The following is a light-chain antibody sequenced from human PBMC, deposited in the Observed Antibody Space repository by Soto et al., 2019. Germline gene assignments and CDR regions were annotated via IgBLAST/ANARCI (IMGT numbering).Light chain of an antibody. J-gene: IGKJ4*01. CDR2: GAS. CDR3: QQYNNWAPIT. Sequence: EIVMTQSPATLSVSPGERATLSCRASQSVSSNLAWYQQKPGQAPRLLIYGASTRATGIPARFSGSGSGTEFTLTLSSLQSEDVAVYYCQQYNNWAPITFGGGTKVEIK. V-gene: IGKV3-15*01. CDR1: QSVSSN.